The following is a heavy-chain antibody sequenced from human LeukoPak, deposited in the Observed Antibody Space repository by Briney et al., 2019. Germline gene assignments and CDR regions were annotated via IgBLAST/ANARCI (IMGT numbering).Heavy chain of an antibody. CDR3: ARDTPQHLKRFDF. Sequence: GASVKVSCKASGYTFNRFGISWVRQAPGQGLECLGWINTYNGKTKVAARFQGRVTMTADTSTSTVNLELGSLRLDDTAVYFCARDTPQHLKRFDFWGQGTLVTVTS. D-gene: IGHD6-13*01. J-gene: IGHJ4*02. CDR2: INTYNGKT. V-gene: IGHV1-18*01. CDR1: GYTFNRFG.